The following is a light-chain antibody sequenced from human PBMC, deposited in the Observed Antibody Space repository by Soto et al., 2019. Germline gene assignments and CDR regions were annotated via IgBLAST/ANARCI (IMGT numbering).Light chain of an antibody. CDR1: SSNIGAGYD. CDR2: ASN. Sequence: QSVLTQPPSVSGAPGQRVTISCTGSSSNIGAGYDVHWYQQLPGTAPKLLIYASNNRPSGVPDRFSGSKSGTSASLAITGLRAEDEADYYCQSSDSSLSGVIFGGGTKLTVL. J-gene: IGLJ2*01. V-gene: IGLV1-40*01. CDR3: QSSDSSLSGVI.